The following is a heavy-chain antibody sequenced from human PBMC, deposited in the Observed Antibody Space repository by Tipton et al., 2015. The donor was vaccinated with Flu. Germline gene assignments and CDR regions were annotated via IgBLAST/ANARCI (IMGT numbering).Heavy chain of an antibody. V-gene: IGHV4-39*07. J-gene: IGHJ3*02. CDR1: GASISSESYY. CDR2: IYHSGST. D-gene: IGHD3-10*01. CDR3: ARVGAVTMVRGLAFDAFAI. Sequence: TLSLTCTVSGASISSESYYWGWIRQPPGKGLEWIGNIYHSGSTNYNPSLKSRVTISLDKSKNQFSLNLSSVTSADTAVHYCARVGAVTMVRGLAFDAFAIWGLGTMVAVSS.